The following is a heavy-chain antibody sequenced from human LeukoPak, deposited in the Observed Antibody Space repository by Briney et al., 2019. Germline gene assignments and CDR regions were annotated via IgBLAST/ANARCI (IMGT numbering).Heavy chain of an antibody. J-gene: IGHJ4*02. CDR1: GGSLSSCGYY. CDR3: ARDPGGQLFRSHYFDY. Sequence: PSETLSLTCTVSGGSLSSCGYYWSWIRQHPGTGLEWIGYIYYSGSTYYNPSLKSRVTISVDTSKNQFSLKLSSVTAADTAVYYCARDPGGQLFRSHYFDYWGQGTLVTVSS. D-gene: IGHD5-18*01. V-gene: IGHV4-31*03. CDR2: IYYSGST.